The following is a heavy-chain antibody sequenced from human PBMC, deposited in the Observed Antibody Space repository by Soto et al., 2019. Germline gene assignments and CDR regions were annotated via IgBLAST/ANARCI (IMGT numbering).Heavy chain of an antibody. J-gene: IGHJ3*02. CDR2: IPNTENKK. V-gene: IGHV3-30-3*01. Sequence: VQLVESGGGLVQPGRSLRLSCVASGFTFSSYGMHWVRQAPGKGLEWVAVIPNTENKKYYADSVKGRFTISRDNSQNTLFLQMDSLMSEDTAMYYCARTAGGRVRGALDIWGQGTMVTVS. CDR1: GFTFSSYG. CDR3: ARTAGGRVRGALDI. D-gene: IGHD6-13*01.